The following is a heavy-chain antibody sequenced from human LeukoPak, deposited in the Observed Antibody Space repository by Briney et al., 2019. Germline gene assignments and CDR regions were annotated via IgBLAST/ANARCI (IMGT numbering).Heavy chain of an antibody. D-gene: IGHD2-21*02. J-gene: IGHJ4*02. V-gene: IGHV1-69*04. CDR1: GGTFSSYA. Sequence: GASVKVSCKASGGTFSSYAISWVRQAPGQGLEWMGRIIPILGIANYAQKLQGRVTITADKSTSTAYMELSSLRSEDTAVYYCAREAVAYCGGDCYSYFDYWGQGTLVTVSS. CDR2: IIPILGIA. CDR3: AREAVAYCGGDCYSYFDY.